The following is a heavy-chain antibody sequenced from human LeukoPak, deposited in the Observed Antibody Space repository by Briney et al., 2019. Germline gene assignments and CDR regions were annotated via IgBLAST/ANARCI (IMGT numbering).Heavy chain of an antibody. V-gene: IGHV3-23*01. CDR2: ITASGGT. Sequence: GGSLRLSCAASGFTFSSYAMSWVRQAPGKGLEWVSTITASGGTYYADSLKGRFTISRDTSKNTLYLQINSLRAEDTAVYYCAKRGRYYFDQWGQGTLVTVSS. CDR1: GFTFSSYA. J-gene: IGHJ4*02. CDR3: AKRGRYYFDQ.